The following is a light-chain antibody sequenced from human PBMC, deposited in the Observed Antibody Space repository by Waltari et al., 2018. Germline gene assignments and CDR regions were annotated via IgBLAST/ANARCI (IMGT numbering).Light chain of an antibody. Sequence: QSALTQPVSVSESPGQSITISYTGTSSDVGAYNFVSWYQQHPGKAPKLMIYEVSKRPSGVSSRFSASKSGNTASLTISGLQAEDEADYYCTSFTSRSTWVFGGGTKLTVL. CDR3: TSFTSRSTWV. CDR2: EVS. J-gene: IGLJ3*02. V-gene: IGLV2-14*01. CDR1: SSDVGAYNF.